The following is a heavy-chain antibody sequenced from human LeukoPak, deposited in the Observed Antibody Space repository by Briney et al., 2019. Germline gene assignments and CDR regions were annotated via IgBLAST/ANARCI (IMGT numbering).Heavy chain of an antibody. CDR3: ANWRAFEGAFDY. CDR1: GFTFSSYG. V-gene: IGHV3-30*18. J-gene: IGHJ4*02. Sequence: GGSLRLSCAASGFTFSSYGMHWVRQAPGKGLEWVAVISYDGSNKYYADSVKGRFTISRDNSKNTLYLQMNSLRAEDTAVYYCANWRAFEGAFDYWGQGTLVTVSS. CDR2: ISYDGSNK. D-gene: IGHD3-16*01.